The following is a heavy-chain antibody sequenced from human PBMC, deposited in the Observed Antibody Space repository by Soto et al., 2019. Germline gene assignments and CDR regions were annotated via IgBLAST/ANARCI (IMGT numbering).Heavy chain of an antibody. J-gene: IGHJ6*02. CDR3: ARDRAGAQYGLDV. V-gene: IGHV3-48*02. Sequence: GGSLRLSCAASGFTFSSYSMNWVRQAPGKGLEWVSYISSSSTIYYVDSVKGRFTISRDNAKNSLYLQMNSLRDEDTAVYYCARDRAGAQYGLDVWGQGTTVTVSS. CDR1: GFTFSSYS. D-gene: IGHD1-26*01. CDR2: ISSSSTI.